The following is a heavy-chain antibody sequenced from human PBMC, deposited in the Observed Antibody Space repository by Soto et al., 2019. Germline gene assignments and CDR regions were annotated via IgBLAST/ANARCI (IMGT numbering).Heavy chain of an antibody. CDR2: INPDNGQT. CDR3: ARGLLALLKHFDN. CDR1: GYTFNYFA. J-gene: IGHJ4*02. D-gene: IGHD1-26*01. Sequence: QVQLVQSGAEVKKPGASVNVSCRASGYTFNYFAIHWLRQAPGQSLEWLGWINPDNGQTKYSQRFQGRVTITRDTSATTAYMALSSLKSEDTAVFYCARGLLALLKHFDNWGQGTLVTVSS. V-gene: IGHV1-3*01.